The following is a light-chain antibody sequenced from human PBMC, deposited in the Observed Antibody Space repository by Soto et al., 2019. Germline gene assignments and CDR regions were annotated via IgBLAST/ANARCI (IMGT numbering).Light chain of an antibody. V-gene: IGKV3-11*01. CDR3: QQRSNWLPIT. Sequence: VLTQSPATLSLSPGERATLSCRASQSVSSYLAWYQQKPGQAPRLLLYDASNRATGIPARLSGSGSGTDFTLTIISLEPEEVAVYYCQQRSNWLPITFGQGTRLEIK. CDR1: QSVSSY. J-gene: IGKJ5*01. CDR2: DAS.